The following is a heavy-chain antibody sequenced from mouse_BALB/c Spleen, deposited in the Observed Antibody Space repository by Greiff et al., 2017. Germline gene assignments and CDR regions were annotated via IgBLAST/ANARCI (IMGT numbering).Heavy chain of an antibody. CDR3: ARKITTVGYAMDY. J-gene: IGHJ4*01. V-gene: IGHV2-2*02. CDR2: IWSGGST. D-gene: IGHD1-1*01. CDR1: GFSLTSYG. Sequence: QVQLKESGPGLVQPSQSLSITCTVSGFSLTSYGVHWVRQSPGKGLEWLGVIWSGGSTDYNAAFISRLSISKDNSKSQVFFKMNSLQANDTAIYYCARKITTVGYAMDYWGQGTSVTVSS.